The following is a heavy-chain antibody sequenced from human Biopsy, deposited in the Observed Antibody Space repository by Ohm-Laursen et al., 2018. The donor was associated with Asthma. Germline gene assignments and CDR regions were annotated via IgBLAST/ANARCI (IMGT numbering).Heavy chain of an antibody. J-gene: IGHJ5*02. Sequence: SETLSLTCAVYGGSFSYYWNWIRQPPGKGLEWIGEIDQSGYTNYNPSLKSRVTISADTSKNQFHLNLSPVTAADTAVYFCARAAITGIRGWFDPWGQGTQVTVSS. V-gene: IGHV4-34*01. CDR3: ARAAITGIRGWFDP. CDR2: IDQSGYT. CDR1: GGSFSYY. D-gene: IGHD1-20*01.